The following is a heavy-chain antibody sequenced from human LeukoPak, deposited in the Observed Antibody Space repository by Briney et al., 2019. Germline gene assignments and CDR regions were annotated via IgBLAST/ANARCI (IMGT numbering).Heavy chain of an antibody. V-gene: IGHV1-18*01. CDR3: ARVPSGGPFDY. D-gene: IGHD2-15*01. CDR2: ISAYNGNT. J-gene: IGHJ4*02. Sequence: ASVKVSCKASGYSFSSYGISWVRQAPRQGLEWMGWISAYNGNTNYAQRLQGRVTMTTDTSTSTVYMELRSLTSDDTAVYYCARVPSGGPFDYWGQGTLVTVSS. CDR1: GYSFSSYG.